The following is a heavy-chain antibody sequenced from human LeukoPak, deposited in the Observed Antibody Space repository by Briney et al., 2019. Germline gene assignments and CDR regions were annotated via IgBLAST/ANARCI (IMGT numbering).Heavy chain of an antibody. J-gene: IGHJ4*02. CDR2: IYSGGST. CDR3: AKDSLRAGYCTNGVCSDY. V-gene: IGHV3-53*01. Sequence: GGSLRLSCAASEFSVGSNYMTWVRQAPGKGLEWVSLIYSGGSTYYADSVKGRFTISRDNSKNTLYLQMNSLRAEDTAVYYCAKDSLRAGYCTNGVCSDYWGQGTLVTVSS. D-gene: IGHD2-8*01. CDR1: EFSVGSNY.